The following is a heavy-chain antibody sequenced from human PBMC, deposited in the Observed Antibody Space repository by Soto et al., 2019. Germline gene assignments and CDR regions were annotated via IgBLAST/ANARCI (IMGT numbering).Heavy chain of an antibody. CDR3: ARLFCSTSTCDSWFDP. CDR1: GYTFTTFW. V-gene: IGHV5-10-1*01. D-gene: IGHD6-6*01. Sequence: GESLKISCSGFGYTFTTFWISWVRQMPGKGLEWMGRVDPRESSVNYNPSFQGRVTISVDKSISTAYLQWGSLKASDTAMYYCARLFCSTSTCDSWFDPWGKGTLVTVSS. CDR2: VDPRESSV. J-gene: IGHJ5*02.